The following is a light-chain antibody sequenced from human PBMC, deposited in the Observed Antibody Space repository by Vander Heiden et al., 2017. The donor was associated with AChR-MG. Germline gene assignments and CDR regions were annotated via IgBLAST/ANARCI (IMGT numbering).Light chain of an antibody. CDR1: QSIRSTY. V-gene: IGKV3-20*01. CDR3: QQAGSSHT. J-gene: IGKJ4*01. Sequence: EIVLRQSPGTLSLSPGERATLSCRASQSIRSTYLAWYQQKPGQAPRLLMFGASSRATGIPDRFIGSGSGTDFTLTISRLEPEDFAVYYCQQAGSSHTFGGGTKVELK. CDR2: GAS.